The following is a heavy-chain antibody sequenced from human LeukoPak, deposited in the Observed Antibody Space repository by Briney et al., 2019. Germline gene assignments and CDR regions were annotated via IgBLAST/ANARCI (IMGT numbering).Heavy chain of an antibody. J-gene: IGHJ5*02. CDR1: GGSISSSNW. D-gene: IGHD6-19*01. V-gene: IGHV4-4*02. CDR3: ARESVAGTRMFDP. Sequence: SGTLSLTCAVSGGSISSSNWWSWVRQPPGKGLEWIGEIYHSGSTNYNPSLKSRVTISVDTSENQFSLKLSSVTAADTAVYYCARESVAGTRMFDPWGQGTLVTVSS. CDR2: IYHSGST.